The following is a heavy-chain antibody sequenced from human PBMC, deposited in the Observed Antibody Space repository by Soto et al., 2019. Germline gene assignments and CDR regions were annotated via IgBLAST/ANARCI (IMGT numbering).Heavy chain of an antibody. D-gene: IGHD3-22*01. Sequence: PGGSLRLSCAASGFTFSSYSMNWVRQAPGKGLEWASYISSSSSTIYYADSVKGRFTISRDNAKNSLYLQMNSLRAEDTAVYYCARDLAPYYYDSISTSCPFDYWGQGTLVTVSS. CDR3: ARDLAPYYYDSISTSCPFDY. CDR2: ISSSSSTI. J-gene: IGHJ4*02. V-gene: IGHV3-48*01. CDR1: GFTFSSYS.